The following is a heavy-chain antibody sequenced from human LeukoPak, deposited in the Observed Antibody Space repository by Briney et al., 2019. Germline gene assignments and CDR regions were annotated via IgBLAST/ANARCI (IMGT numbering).Heavy chain of an antibody. CDR3: ARTSYYYYYMDV. V-gene: IGHV3-20*04. J-gene: IGHJ6*03. Sequence: GGSLRLSCAASGFTFDDYGMSWVRQAPGKGLEWVSGINWNGGSTGYADSVKGRFTISRDNAKNSLYLQMNSLRAEDMALYYCARTSYYYYYMDVWGKGTTVTVSS. CDR2: INWNGGST. CDR1: GFTFDDYG.